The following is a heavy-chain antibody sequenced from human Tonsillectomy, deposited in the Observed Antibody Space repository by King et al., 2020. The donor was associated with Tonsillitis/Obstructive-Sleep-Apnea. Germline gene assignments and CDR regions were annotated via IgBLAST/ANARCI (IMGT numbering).Heavy chain of an antibody. Sequence: HVQLQQWGAGLLKPSETLSLTCAVYGGSFSYYYWSWIRQSPGKGLEWIGEINHSGSTNYNPSLKSRVTISVDTSKNQFSLKLSSVTAADTAVYYCARGPDYDILTGDDYYYYYGMDVWGQGTTVTVSS. CDR2: INHSGST. J-gene: IGHJ6*02. CDR3: ARGPDYDILTGDDYYYYYGMDV. CDR1: GGSFSYYY. D-gene: IGHD3-9*01. V-gene: IGHV4-34*01.